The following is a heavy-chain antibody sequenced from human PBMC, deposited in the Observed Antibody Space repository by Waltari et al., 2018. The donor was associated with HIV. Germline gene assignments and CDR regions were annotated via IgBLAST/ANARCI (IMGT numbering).Heavy chain of an antibody. CDR1: GLSFSRYA. D-gene: IGHD1-26*01. V-gene: IGHV3-23*01. CDR3: ARDLGSIVTNNYFDY. CDR2: ISGSGLNT. J-gene: IGHJ4*02. Sequence: EVQLLESGGGLVQPGGSLRISCAVSGLSFSRYAMSWVRQAPGKGLEWVSAISGSGLNTYYVDSVKGRFTISRDNSKNTLFLQMNSLRADDTAVYYCARDLGSIVTNNYFDYWGQGTLVTVSS.